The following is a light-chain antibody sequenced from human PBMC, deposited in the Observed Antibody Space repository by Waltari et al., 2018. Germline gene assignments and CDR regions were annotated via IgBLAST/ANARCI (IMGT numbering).Light chain of an antibody. J-gene: IGLJ1*01. V-gene: IGLV2-23*02. CDR2: EVN. CDR1: TSDVGNYDL. CDR3: CSYAGLGTYV. Sequence: QSALTQPASVSGTPGQSITISCTGTTSDVGNYDLVSWDQQHPGKAPKLLICEVNKRPSGVSSRFSGSKSGNTASLTISGLQAEDEADFYCCSYAGLGTYVFGSGTKVTVL.